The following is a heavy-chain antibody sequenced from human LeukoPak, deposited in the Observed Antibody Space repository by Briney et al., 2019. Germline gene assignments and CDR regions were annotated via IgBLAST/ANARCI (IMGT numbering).Heavy chain of an antibody. Sequence: GGSLRLSCAASGFTVSSNYMSWVRQAPRKGLEWFSVIYSGGSTYYADSVKGRFTISRDNSKNTLYLQMNSLRAEDTAVYYCARDDSSGYYSNGWFDPWGQGTLVTVSS. CDR1: GFTVSSNY. CDR2: IYSGGST. D-gene: IGHD3-22*01. V-gene: IGHV3-66*01. J-gene: IGHJ5*02. CDR3: ARDDSSGYYSNGWFDP.